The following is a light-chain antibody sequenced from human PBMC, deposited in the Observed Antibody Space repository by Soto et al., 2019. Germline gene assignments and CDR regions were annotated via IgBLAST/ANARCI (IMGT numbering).Light chain of an antibody. CDR2: DAS. CDR3: QQRSNWPSFT. Sequence: EIVLTQSPATLSLSPGERATLSCRASQSVSSYLAWYQQKPGQAPRLLIYDASNRATGIPARFSGSGSGTDFTLTISSLEPEDFAVYYCQQRSNWPSFTFGPGTRLEI. CDR1: QSVSSY. J-gene: IGKJ5*01. V-gene: IGKV3-11*01.